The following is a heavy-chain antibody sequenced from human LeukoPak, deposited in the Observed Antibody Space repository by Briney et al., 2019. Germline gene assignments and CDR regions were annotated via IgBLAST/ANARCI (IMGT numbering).Heavy chain of an antibody. Sequence: PSETLSLTCTVSGGSISSYYWSWIRQPPGKGLEWIGYIYTSGSTNYNPSLKSRVTISVDTSKNQFSLKLSSVTAADTAVYYYARVVGNPMSYYYGMDVWGQGTTVTVSS. D-gene: IGHD4-23*01. CDR2: IYTSGST. CDR3: ARVVGNPMSYYYGMDV. CDR1: GGSISSYY. V-gene: IGHV4-4*09. J-gene: IGHJ6*02.